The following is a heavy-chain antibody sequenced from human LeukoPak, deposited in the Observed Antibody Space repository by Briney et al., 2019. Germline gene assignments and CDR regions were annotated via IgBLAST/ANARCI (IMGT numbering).Heavy chain of an antibody. CDR3: AKEGDYYGSGSYRDGFDI. CDR2: IYSGGST. Sequence: GGSLRLSCAASGFTVSSNYMSWVRQAPGKGLEWVSVIYSGGSTYYADSVKGRFTISRDSFKNTLYLQMNSLRPEDTAVYYCAKEGDYYGSGSYRDGFDIWGQGTRATVSS. V-gene: IGHV3-66*02. CDR1: GFTVSSNY. D-gene: IGHD3-10*01. J-gene: IGHJ3*02.